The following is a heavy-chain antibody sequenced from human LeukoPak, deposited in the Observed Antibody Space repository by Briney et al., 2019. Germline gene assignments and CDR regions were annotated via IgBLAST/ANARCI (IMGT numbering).Heavy chain of an antibody. D-gene: IGHD5/OR15-5a*01. CDR3: ARDVFSLGDS. CDR1: GFALTNYG. J-gene: IGHJ4*02. V-gene: IGHV3-74*01. CDR2: INHDGSLR. Sequence: GGSLRLSCTASGFALTNYGMHWVRQAPGKGLVWVSHINHDGSLRNYADSVQGRFTVSRDIAKNTLYLHMNSLGADDTATYYCARDVFSLGDSWGQGTLVTVSS.